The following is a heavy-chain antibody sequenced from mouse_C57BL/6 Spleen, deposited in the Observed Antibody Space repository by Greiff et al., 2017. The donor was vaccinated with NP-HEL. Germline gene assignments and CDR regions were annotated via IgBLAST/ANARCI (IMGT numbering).Heavy chain of an antibody. D-gene: IGHD2-13*01. J-gene: IGHJ3*01. CDR2: IDPENGDT. V-gene: IGHV14-4*01. CDR1: GFNIKDDY. Sequence: EVQVVESGAELVRPGASVKLSCTASGFNIKDDYMHWVKQRPEQGLEWIGWIDPENGDTEYASKFQGKATITADTSSNTAYLQLSSLTSEDTAVYYCTRLLGTHWGQGTLVTVSA. CDR3: TRLLGTH.